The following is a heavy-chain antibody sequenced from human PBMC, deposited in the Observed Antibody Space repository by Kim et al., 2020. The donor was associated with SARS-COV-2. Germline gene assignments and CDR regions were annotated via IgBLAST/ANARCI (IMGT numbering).Heavy chain of an antibody. V-gene: IGHV4-39*01. CDR2: IYYRGNT. CDR3: ASYYDYSGSEYFQH. Sequence: SETLSLTCTVSGGSITTYSYSWGWIRQPPGKGLEWIGNIYYRGNTYYNPSLKSRVTISGDTSKNQFSLSLSSVTAADTAVYYCASYYDYSGSEYFQHWGQGTLFTVSS. D-gene: IGHD3-22*01. J-gene: IGHJ1*01. CDR1: GGSITTYSYS.